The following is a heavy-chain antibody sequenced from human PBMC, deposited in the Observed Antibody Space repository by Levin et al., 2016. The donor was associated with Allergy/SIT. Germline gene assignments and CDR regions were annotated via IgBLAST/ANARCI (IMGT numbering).Heavy chain of an antibody. Sequence: WVRQAPGQGLEWMGIISPSGGSTSYAQKFQGRVTMTRDTSTSTVYMELSSLRSEDTAVYYCARGDYDSSGYFDYWGQGTLVTVSS. CDR3: ARGDYDSSGYFDY. D-gene: IGHD3-22*01. J-gene: IGHJ4*02. V-gene: IGHV1-46*01. CDR2: ISPSGGST.